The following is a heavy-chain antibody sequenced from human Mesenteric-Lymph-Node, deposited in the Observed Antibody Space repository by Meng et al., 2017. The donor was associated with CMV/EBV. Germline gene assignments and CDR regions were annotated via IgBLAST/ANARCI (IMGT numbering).Heavy chain of an antibody. Sequence: ASVKVSCKSFGYSVDKHAFSWVRQAPGQGLVWVGWITSDSGHIRSAQGLQDRVTMTIETSTGTAYMELRSLKSDDTAVYWCAASRDSEVSYDSWGQGTLVTVSS. CDR1: GYSVDKHA. V-gene: IGHV1-18*01. D-gene: IGHD2-21*01. J-gene: IGHJ4*02. CDR3: AASRDSEVSYDS. CDR2: ITSDSGHI.